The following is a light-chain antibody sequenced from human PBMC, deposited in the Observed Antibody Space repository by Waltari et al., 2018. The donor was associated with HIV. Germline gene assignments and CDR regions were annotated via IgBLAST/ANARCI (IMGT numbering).Light chain of an antibody. CDR3: QQYEDFPLT. V-gene: IGKV1-33*01. CDR2: DAS. Sequence: DIQMTQSPSSLSASVGDRVTITCQASQDISNYLSWYQQKPGKAPKLLLFDASNLETGVPSRFSGSGSGTDFTFTISSLQPEDIATYYCQQYEDFPLTFGGGTKVEIK. CDR1: QDISNY. J-gene: IGKJ4*01.